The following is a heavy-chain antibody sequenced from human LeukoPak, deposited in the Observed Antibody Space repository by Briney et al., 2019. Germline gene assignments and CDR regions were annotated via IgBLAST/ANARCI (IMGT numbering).Heavy chain of an antibody. V-gene: IGHV4-34*01. CDR1: GGSFSGYY. Sequence: SETLPLTCAVYGGSFSGYYWSWIRQPPGKGLEWIGEINHSGSTNYNPSLKSRVTISVDTSKNQFSLKLSSVTAADTAVYYCARGVLLWFGEFLYYYYGMDVWGQGTTVTVSS. J-gene: IGHJ6*02. D-gene: IGHD3-10*01. CDR2: INHSGST. CDR3: ARGVLLWFGEFLYYYYGMDV.